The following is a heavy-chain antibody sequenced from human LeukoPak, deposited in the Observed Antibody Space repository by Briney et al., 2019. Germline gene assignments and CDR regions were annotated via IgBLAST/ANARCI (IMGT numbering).Heavy chain of an antibody. CDR1: GGSISSYY. J-gene: IGHJ5*02. Sequence: SETLSLTCTVSGGSISSYYWSWIRQPPGKGLEWIGYIYYSGSTNYYPSLKSRVTISVDTSKNQFSLKLSSVTAADTAVYYCARGATMVRGVVPAYNWFDPWGQGTLVTVSS. CDR3: ARGATMVRGVVPAYNWFDP. V-gene: IGHV4-59*01. D-gene: IGHD3-10*01. CDR2: IYYSGST.